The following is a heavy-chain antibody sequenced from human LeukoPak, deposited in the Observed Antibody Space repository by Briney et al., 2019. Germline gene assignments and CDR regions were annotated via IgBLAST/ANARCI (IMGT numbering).Heavy chain of an antibody. Sequence: GRSLRLSCAASGFTFSSYAMSWVRQAPGKGLVWVSRINSDGSSTSYADSVKGRFTISRDNAKNTLYLQMNSLRAEDTAVYYCARDGSPYYDFWSGYYKSQYYFDYWGQGTLVTVSS. CDR1: GFTFSSYA. J-gene: IGHJ4*02. V-gene: IGHV3-74*01. CDR2: INSDGSST. D-gene: IGHD3-3*01. CDR3: ARDGSPYYDFWSGYYKSQYYFDY.